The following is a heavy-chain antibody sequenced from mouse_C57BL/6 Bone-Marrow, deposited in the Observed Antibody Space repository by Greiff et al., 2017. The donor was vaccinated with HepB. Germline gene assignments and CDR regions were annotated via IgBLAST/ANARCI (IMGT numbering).Heavy chain of an antibody. CDR1: GYTFTSYW. V-gene: IGHV1-55*01. J-gene: IGHJ1*03. D-gene: IGHD1-1*01. CDR2: IYPGSGST. CDR3: ARRYYGSSWYFDV. Sequence: QVQLQQPGAELVKPGASVKMSCKASGYTFTSYWITWVKQRPGQGLGWSGDIYPGSGSTNYNEKFKSKATLTVDTSSSTAYMQLSSLTSEDSAVYYCARRYYGSSWYFDVWGTGTTVTVSS.